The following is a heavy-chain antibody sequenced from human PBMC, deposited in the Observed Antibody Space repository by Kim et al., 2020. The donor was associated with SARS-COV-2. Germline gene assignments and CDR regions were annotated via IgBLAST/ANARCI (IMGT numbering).Heavy chain of an antibody. CDR1: GGSISSSSYY. CDR2: IYYSGST. V-gene: IGHV4-39*01. J-gene: IGHJ4*02. CDR3: ARPLFGFGELLEDY. Sequence: SETLSLTCTVSGGSISSSSYYWGWIRQPPGKGLEWIGSIYYSGSTYYNPSLKSRVTISVDTSKNQFSLKLSSVTAADTAVYYCARPLFGFGELLEDYWGQGTLVTVSS. D-gene: IGHD3-10*01.